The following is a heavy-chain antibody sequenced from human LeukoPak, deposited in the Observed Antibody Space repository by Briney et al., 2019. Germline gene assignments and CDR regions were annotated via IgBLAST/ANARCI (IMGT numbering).Heavy chain of an antibody. CDR1: GFTFSSYS. CDR3: ARRAGDYSHPYDY. J-gene: IGHJ4*02. Sequence: GGSLRLSCAASGFTFSSYSMNWVRQAPGEGLEWVSSISGSGGRTYYADSVKGRFTISRDNSKNTLYLQMNSLRAEDTAVYYCARRAGDYSHPYDYWGQGILVTVSS. CDR2: ISGSGGRT. V-gene: IGHV3-23*01. D-gene: IGHD3-22*01.